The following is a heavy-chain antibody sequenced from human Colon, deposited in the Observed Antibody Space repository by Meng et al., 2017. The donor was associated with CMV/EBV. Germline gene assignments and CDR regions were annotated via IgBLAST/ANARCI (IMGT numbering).Heavy chain of an antibody. Sequence: GESLKISCTASGFNFGNFWMSWVRQAPGKGLEWVANIQQDGREKYYVDSLKGRFTIPRDNAKNSIYLQMDSLRAEDSAVYYCTRDTYFDDSGGSRQCSFDYWGQGTLVTVSS. CDR3: TRDTYFDDSGGSRQCSFDY. CDR2: IQQDGREK. V-gene: IGHV3-7*01. D-gene: IGHD3-22*01. J-gene: IGHJ4*02. CDR1: GFNFGNFW.